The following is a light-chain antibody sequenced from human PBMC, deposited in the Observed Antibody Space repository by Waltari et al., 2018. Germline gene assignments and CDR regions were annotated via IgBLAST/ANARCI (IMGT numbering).Light chain of an antibody. V-gene: IGKV3-11*01. CDR3: QQRGDWPIT. CDR2: DAS. J-gene: IGKJ3*01. CDR1: QSVSSY. Sequence: EIVLTHSPATLPLPPGGRATLSCRASQSVSSYLAWYQQKPGQAPRLLIYDASNRASGIPARFSGSGSGTDFTLTISSLEPEDFAVYYCQQRGDWPITFGPGTKVDSK.